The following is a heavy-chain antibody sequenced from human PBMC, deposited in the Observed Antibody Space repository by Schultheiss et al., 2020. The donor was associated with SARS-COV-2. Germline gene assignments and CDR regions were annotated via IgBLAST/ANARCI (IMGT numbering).Heavy chain of an antibody. V-gene: IGHV4-4*07. J-gene: IGHJ4*02. CDR1: GGSISSYY. Sequence: SETLSLTCTVSGGSISSYYWSWIRQPAGKGLEWIGRIYTSGSTTYNPTLKSRVTMSVDTSKNQFSLKLSSVTAADTAVYYCAREGPMTTVTIFDYWGQGTLVTGSS. CDR3: AREGPMTTVTIFDY. D-gene: IGHD4-17*01. CDR2: IYTSGST.